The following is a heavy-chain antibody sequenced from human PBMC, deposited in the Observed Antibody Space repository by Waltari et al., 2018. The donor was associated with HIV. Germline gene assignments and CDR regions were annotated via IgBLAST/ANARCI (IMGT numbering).Heavy chain of an antibody. D-gene: IGHD3-10*01. CDR3: ARAGRSFSSRPKTFDI. CDR1: GGSITSTNNY. Sequence: QLQLWESGPGLVGASEALSLTCFVSGGSITSTNNYWGWIRQPPGEGLEWIGSIYYTGAAYYAPSLKSRVTISVDTSKNQFSLKLSSVTATDAAVYFCARAGRSFSSRPKTFDIWGPGTMVTVSS. V-gene: IGHV4-39*01. CDR2: IYYTGAA. J-gene: IGHJ3*02.